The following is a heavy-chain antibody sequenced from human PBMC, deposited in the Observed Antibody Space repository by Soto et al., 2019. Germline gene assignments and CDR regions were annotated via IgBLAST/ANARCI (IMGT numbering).Heavy chain of an antibody. CDR3: ARESGDWPLNWFDP. Sequence: PGGSLRLSCAASGFNFTNHLMHWVRQAPGKGLVWVSRITSDGKSKAYAESVKGRFAISRDNAKNTVYLQMNGLKVEDTAVYYCARESGDWPLNWFDPWGQGTLVTVSS. CDR2: ITSDGKSK. J-gene: IGHJ5*02. D-gene: IGHD2-21*02. CDR1: GFNFTNHL. V-gene: IGHV3-74*01.